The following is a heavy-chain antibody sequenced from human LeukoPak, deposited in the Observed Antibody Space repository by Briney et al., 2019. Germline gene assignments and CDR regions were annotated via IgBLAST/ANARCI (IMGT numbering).Heavy chain of an antibody. D-gene: IGHD3-22*01. CDR3: AKRRYYDSSGYLFWFFDL. V-gene: IGHV3-23*01. CDR2: IGGSGDNT. CDR1: GFTFSSYA. J-gene: IGHJ2*01. Sequence: GGSLRLSCAASGFTFSSYAMNWVRQTPGKGLEWVSGIGGSGDNTYYANSVKGRFTISRDNSKNTLYLQMNSLRAEDTAVYYCAKRRYYDSSGYLFWFFDLWGRGTLVTVSS.